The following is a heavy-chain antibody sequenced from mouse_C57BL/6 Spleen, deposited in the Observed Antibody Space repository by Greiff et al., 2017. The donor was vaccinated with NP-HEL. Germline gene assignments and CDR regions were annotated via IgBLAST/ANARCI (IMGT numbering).Heavy chain of an antibody. Sequence: EVQRVESVAELVRPGASVKLSCTASGFNIKNTYMHWVKQRPEQGLEWIGRIDPANGNTKYAPKFQGKATITADTSSNTAYLQLSSLTSEDSAIYYCAPYGYDRYWYFDVWGTGTTVTVSS. CDR1: GFNIKNTY. CDR3: APYGYDRYWYFDV. CDR2: IDPANGNT. D-gene: IGHD2-2*01. J-gene: IGHJ1*03. V-gene: IGHV14-3*01.